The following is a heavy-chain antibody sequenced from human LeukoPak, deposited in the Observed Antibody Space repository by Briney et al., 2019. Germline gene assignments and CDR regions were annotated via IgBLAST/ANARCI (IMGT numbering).Heavy chain of an antibody. CDR3: ARDSSSWSSNWFDP. V-gene: IGHV3-11*04. D-gene: IGHD6-13*01. CDR2: ISSSGSTI. J-gene: IGHJ5*02. Sequence: GGSLRLSCAASGFTFSDYYMSWIRQAPGKGLEWVSYISSSGSTIYYADSVKGRFTISRDNAKNSLYLQMNSLRAEDTAVYYCARDSSSWSSNWFDPWGQGTLVTVSS. CDR1: GFTFSDYY.